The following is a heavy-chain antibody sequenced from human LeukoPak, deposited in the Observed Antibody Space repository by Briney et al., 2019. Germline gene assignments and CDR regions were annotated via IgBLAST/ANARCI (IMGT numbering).Heavy chain of an antibody. CDR3: ARDKLGILDY. Sequence: PSETLSLTCTVSGGSISSYYWSWIRQPPGKGLEWIGYIYYSGSTNYNPSLKSRVTISVDTSKNQFSLKLSSVTAADTAVYYCARDKLGILDYWGQGTLVTVSS. D-gene: IGHD7-27*01. V-gene: IGHV4-59*01. J-gene: IGHJ4*02. CDR1: GGSISSYY. CDR2: IYYSGST.